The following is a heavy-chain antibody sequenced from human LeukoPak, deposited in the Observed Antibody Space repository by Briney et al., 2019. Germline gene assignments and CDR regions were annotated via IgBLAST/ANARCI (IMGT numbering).Heavy chain of an antibody. Sequence: PGGSLRLSCAASGFTFSSYGMHWVRQARGKGLEWVAVISYDGSNKYYADSVKGRFTISRDNSKNTLYLQMNSLRAEDTAVYYCARASGSYPVDYWGQGTLVTVSS. CDR3: ARASGSYPVDY. CDR2: ISYDGSNK. J-gene: IGHJ4*02. CDR1: GFTFSSYG. V-gene: IGHV3-30*03. D-gene: IGHD1-26*01.